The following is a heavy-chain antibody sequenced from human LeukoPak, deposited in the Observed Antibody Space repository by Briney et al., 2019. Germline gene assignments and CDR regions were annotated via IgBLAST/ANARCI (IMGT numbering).Heavy chain of an antibody. Sequence: ASVKVSCKASGYTFSDYTFTNYGISWVRQAPGQGLEWMGWISTYKSHTNYAQKFQGRVTITADESTSTAYMELSSLRSEDTAVYYCATDLRGYSYGDKIDYWGQGTLVTVSS. J-gene: IGHJ4*02. CDR3: ATDLRGYSYGDKIDY. D-gene: IGHD5-18*01. CDR1: GYTFSDYTFTNYG. V-gene: IGHV1-18*01. CDR2: ISTYKSHT.